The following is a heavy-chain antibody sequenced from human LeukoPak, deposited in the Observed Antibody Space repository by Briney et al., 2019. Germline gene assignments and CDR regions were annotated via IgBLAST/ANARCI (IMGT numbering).Heavy chain of an antibody. CDR3: ARGIPYEYSIGGVCYTWTGWVYP. J-gene: IGHJ5*02. V-gene: IGHV4-59*01. D-gene: IGHD2-8*02. CDR2: IYYSGGT. Sequence: SETLSLTCTVSGGSITSYYWSWIRQPPGKGLEWIGYIYYSGGTNYNPSLKSRVTISVNTSKNQFSLKLSSAPAGNTAVYYCARGIPYEYSIGGVCYTWTGWVYPWGQGTLVTASA. CDR1: GGSITSYY.